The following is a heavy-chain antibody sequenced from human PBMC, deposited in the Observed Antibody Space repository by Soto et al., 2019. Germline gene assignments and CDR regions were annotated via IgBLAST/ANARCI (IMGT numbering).Heavy chain of an antibody. CDR2: IDPSDSYT. V-gene: IGHV5-10-1*01. J-gene: IGHJ6*02. CDR1: GYSFTSYW. D-gene: IGHD6-13*01. Sequence: RGESLKISCKGSGYSFTSYWISWVRQMPGKGLEWMGRIDPSDSYTNYSPSFQGHVTISADKSISTAYLQWSSLKASDTAMYYCARQLPLYSSSWTYYYGMDVWGQGTTVTVSS. CDR3: ARQLPLYSSSWTYYYGMDV.